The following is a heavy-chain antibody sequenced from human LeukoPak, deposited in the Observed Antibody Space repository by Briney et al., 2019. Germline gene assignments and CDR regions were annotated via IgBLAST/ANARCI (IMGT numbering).Heavy chain of an antibody. CDR3: AGNDYDILTGSPGSYGMDV. CDR1: GYTFTGYY. Sequence: ASVKVSCKASGYTFTGYYMHWVRQAPGQGLEWMGWINPNSGGTNYAQKFQGRVTMTRDTSSSTAYMEVSRLRSDDTAVYYCAGNDYDILTGSPGSYGMDVWGQGTTVTVSS. D-gene: IGHD3-9*01. J-gene: IGHJ6*02. CDR2: INPNSGGT. V-gene: IGHV1-2*02.